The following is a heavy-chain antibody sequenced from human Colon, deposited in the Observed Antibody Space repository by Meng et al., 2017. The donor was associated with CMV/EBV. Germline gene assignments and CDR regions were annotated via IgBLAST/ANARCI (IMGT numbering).Heavy chain of an antibody. D-gene: IGHD1-26*01. V-gene: IGHV3-21*01. Sequence: GESLKISCAASGFTFSSYSMNWVRQAPGKGLEWVSSISSSSSYIYYADSVKGRFTISRDNINNTLNLHMDGLRVEDTAVYYCAKEAGGAHYGLDVWGQGTTVTVSS. CDR1: GFTFSSYS. CDR2: ISSSSSYI. CDR3: AKEAGGAHYGLDV. J-gene: IGHJ6*02.